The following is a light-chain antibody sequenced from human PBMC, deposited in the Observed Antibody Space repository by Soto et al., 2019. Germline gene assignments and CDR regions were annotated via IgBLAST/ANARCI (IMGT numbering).Light chain of an antibody. J-gene: IGLJ2*01. CDR2: EVN. Sequence: QSALTQPASVSGSPGQSITISCTGTTSDVGGSNYVSWYQHHPGKAPKLMIYEVNNRPSGVSNRFSGSKSGNTASLTISGLQADDEADYFCGSYTTSVVFGGGTKLTVL. CDR1: TSDVGGSNY. V-gene: IGLV2-14*01. CDR3: GSYTTSVV.